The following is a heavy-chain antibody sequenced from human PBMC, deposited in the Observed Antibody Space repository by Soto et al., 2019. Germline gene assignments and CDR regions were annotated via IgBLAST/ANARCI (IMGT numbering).Heavy chain of an antibody. CDR3: ARGIGPDYYYYGMDV. V-gene: IGHV3-53*01. CDR1: GFTVSSNY. CDR2: IYSGGST. J-gene: IGHJ6*02. Sequence: VQLVESGGGLIQPGGSLRLSCAASGFTVSSNYMSWVRQAPGKGLEWVSVIYSGGSTYYADSVKGRFTISRDNSKNALYLQMNSLRAEDTAVYYCARGIGPDYYYYGMDVWGQGTTVTVSS.